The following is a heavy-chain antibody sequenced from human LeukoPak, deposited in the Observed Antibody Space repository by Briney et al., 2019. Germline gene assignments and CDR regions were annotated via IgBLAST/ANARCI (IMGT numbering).Heavy chain of an antibody. D-gene: IGHD4-11*01. CDR3: ARGDDYSSTFDY. J-gene: IGHJ4*02. CDR1: GFTFSSYS. V-gene: IGHV3-21*01. CDR2: ISSSSYI. Sequence: GGSLRLSCAASGFTFSSYSMNWVRQAPGEGLEWVSSISSSSYIYYADSVKGRFTISRDNAKNSLYLQMNSLRAEDTAVYYCARGDDYSSTFDYWGQGTLVTVSS.